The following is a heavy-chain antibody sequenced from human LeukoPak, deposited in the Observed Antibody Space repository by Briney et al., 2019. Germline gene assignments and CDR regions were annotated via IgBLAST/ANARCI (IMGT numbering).Heavy chain of an antibody. CDR2: ISSSSSYM. V-gene: IGHV3-21*01. CDR1: GFTFSSYS. J-gene: IGHJ4*02. Sequence: GGSLRLSCAASGFTFSSYSMNWVRQAPGKGLEWVSSISSSSSYMYYADSVKGRFTISGDNAKNSLYLQMNSLRAEDTAVYYCARDLGFGGATAFDYWGQGTLVTVSS. D-gene: IGHD3-16*01. CDR3: ARDLGFGGATAFDY.